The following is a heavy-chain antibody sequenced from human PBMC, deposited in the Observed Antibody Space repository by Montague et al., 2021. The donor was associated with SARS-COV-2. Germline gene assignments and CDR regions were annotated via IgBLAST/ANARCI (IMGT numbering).Heavy chain of an antibody. V-gene: IGHV4-34*01. J-gene: IGHJ6*02. Sequence: SETLSLTSAVYGGSFSGYYWSWIRQPPGKGLEWIGEINHSGSTNYNPSLKSRVTISVDTSKNQFSLKLSSVTAADTAAYYCARGRRILLWFGELLSGGDYYGMDVWGQGTTVTVSS. CDR1: GGSFSGYY. CDR3: ARGRRILLWFGELLSGGDYYGMDV. D-gene: IGHD3-10*01. CDR2: INHSGST.